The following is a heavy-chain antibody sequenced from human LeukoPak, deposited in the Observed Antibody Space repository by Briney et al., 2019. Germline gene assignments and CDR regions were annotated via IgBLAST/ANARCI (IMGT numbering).Heavy chain of an antibody. J-gene: IGHJ4*02. CDR1: AGSISSGSW. D-gene: IGHD5-12*01. CDR3: ARYRGASGYHFDY. V-gene: IGHV4-4*02. CDR2: IYHSGST. Sequence: SETLSLTCAVSAGSISSGSWWNWVRQPPGKGLEWIGEIYHSGSTNYNPSLKSRVTISLDKSKNQFSLKLYSVTAADTAVYYCARYRGASGYHFDYWGQGTLVTVSS.